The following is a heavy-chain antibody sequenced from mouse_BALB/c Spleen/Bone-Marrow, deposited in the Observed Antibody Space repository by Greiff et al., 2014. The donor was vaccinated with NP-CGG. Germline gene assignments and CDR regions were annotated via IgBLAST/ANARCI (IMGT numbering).Heavy chain of an antibody. CDR1: GYSFTGYT. Sequence: VQLQQSGPELVKPGASMKISCKASGYSFTGYTMNWVKQSHGKNLEWIGHINPYNGGTSQNQKSKGKATLTVDKSSSTAYMELLSLTSEDSAVYYCARHGYGNYVAMDYWGQGTSVTVSS. D-gene: IGHD2-10*02. CDR3: ARHGYGNYVAMDY. V-gene: IGHV1-18*01. CDR2: INPYNGGT. J-gene: IGHJ4*01.